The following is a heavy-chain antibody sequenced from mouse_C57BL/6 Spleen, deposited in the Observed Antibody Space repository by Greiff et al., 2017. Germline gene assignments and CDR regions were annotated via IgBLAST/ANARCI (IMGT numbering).Heavy chain of an antibody. D-gene: IGHD3-2*02. CDR3: ARQLRLREGDY. CDR2: IDPSDSYT. J-gene: IGHJ2*01. Sequence: VQLQQPGAELVKPGASVKLSCKASGYTFTSYWMQWVKQRPGQGLEWIGEIDPSDSYTNYNQKFKGKATLTVDTSSSTAYMQLSSLTSEDSAVYYCARQLRLREGDYWGKGTTLTVSS. CDR1: GYTFTSYW. V-gene: IGHV1-50*01.